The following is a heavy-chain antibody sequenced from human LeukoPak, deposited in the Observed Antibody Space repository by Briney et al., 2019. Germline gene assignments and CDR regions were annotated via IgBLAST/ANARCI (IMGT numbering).Heavy chain of an antibody. CDR1: GGSISSGSYY. J-gene: IGHJ6*02. CDR2: IYTSWST. CDR3: ARDYGYYYYGMDV. V-gene: IGHV4-61*02. Sequence: PSQTLSLTCTVSGGSISSGSYYWSWIRQPAGKGLEWIGRIYTSWSTNYNPSLKSRGTISVDTSKNQFSLQLSSVTAADTAVYYCARDYGYYYYGMDVWGQGTTVTVSS. D-gene: IGHD3-16*01.